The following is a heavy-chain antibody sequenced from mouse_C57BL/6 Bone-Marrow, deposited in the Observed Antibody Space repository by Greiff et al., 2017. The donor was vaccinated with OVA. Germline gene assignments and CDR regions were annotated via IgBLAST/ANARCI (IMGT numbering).Heavy chain of an antibody. J-gene: IGHJ1*03. V-gene: IGHV3-8*01. CDR3: ASGYGSSYCYFDV. CDR2: ISYSGST. D-gene: IGHD1-1*01. CDR1: GYSITSDY. Sequence: EVQLQESGPGLAKPSQTLSLTCSVTGYSITSDYWNWIRKFPGNKLEYMGYISYSGSTYYNPSLNSRISITRDTSKNQYYLQLNSVTTEDTATYYCASGYGSSYCYFDVWGTGTTVTVSS.